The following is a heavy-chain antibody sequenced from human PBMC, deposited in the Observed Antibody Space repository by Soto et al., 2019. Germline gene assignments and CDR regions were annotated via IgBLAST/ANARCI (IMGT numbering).Heavy chain of an antibody. Sequence: PGGSLRLSCAASGFTFSSYAMHWVRQAPGKGLEWVADISYDGSNKYYADSVKGRFTISRDNSKNTLYLQMNSLRAEDTAVYYCAREETMIVVVITYYYYGMDVWGQGTTVTVSS. V-gene: IGHV3-30-3*01. J-gene: IGHJ6*02. CDR2: ISYDGSNK. CDR3: AREETMIVVVITYYYYGMDV. D-gene: IGHD3-22*01. CDR1: GFTFSSYA.